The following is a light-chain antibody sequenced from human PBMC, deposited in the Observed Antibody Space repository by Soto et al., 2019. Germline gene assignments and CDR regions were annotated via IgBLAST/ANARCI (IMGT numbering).Light chain of an antibody. CDR1: QDIGNY. Sequence: DIQMTQSPSSLSASVGDIVTITCQASQDIGNYLNWYQHKPGKAPKLLLYDASTLQTGVPSRFSGSGSGTHFTVTISILQPEDIATYYCQQYDNLPRTFGQGTNLDVK. V-gene: IGKV1-33*01. CDR3: QQYDNLPRT. J-gene: IGKJ2*02. CDR2: DAS.